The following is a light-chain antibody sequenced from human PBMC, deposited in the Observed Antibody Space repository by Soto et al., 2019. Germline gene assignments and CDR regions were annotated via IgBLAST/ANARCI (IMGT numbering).Light chain of an antibody. V-gene: IGKV3-11*01. J-gene: IGKJ5*01. CDR1: QSVGYY. CDR2: HTS. Sequence: EIVLTQSPATLSLSPGERATLSCRASQSVGYYLAWYRQKPGQAPRLLIYHTSNRATGIPARFGGSGSATDFTLTISSLEPEDFAVYYCQQRSNWITFGQGTRLDIK. CDR3: QQRSNWIT.